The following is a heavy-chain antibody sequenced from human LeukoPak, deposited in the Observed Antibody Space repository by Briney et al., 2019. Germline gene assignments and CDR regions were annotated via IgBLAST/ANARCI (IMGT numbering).Heavy chain of an antibody. CDR1: GFTFSSYW. Sequence: GGSLRLSCAGYGFTFSSYWMSWVRQAPGKGLERVANINQDGSEKYYVDSVKGRFTISRDNAKNSLYLQMNSLRVEDTAVYYCARRRAVAFDYWGQGTLVTVSS. D-gene: IGHD6-19*01. V-gene: IGHV3-7*01. CDR3: ARRRAVAFDY. CDR2: INQDGSEK. J-gene: IGHJ4*02.